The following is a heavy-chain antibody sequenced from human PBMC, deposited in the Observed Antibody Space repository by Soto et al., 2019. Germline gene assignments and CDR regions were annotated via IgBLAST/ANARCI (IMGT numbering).Heavy chain of an antibody. CDR3: ARGAHGGGWYRDGFAV. D-gene: IGHD6-19*01. CDR2: INPRTHNA. Sequence: QVQVMQSGTQVKKPGASVRLSCTTSGYTFTTYYIQWVRQAPGQGLEWVGEINPRTHNASFAQEFKARVAMTSDASTRTVYMDPRSLRAADTAIYYCARGAHGGGWYRDGFAVWGQGTVVTVSA. CDR1: GYTFTTYY. V-gene: IGHV1-46*01. J-gene: IGHJ3*01.